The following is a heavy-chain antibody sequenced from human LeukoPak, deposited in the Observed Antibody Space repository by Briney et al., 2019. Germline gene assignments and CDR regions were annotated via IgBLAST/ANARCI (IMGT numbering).Heavy chain of an antibody. CDR3: ARDGFYGDYYFDY. V-gene: IGHV4-59*01. J-gene: IGHJ4*02. D-gene: IGHD4-17*01. Sequence: SETLSLTCTVSGDSISSYYWSWIRQPPGKGLEWIGYIYYSGSTNYNPSLKSRVTISVDTSKNQFSLKLSSVTAADTAVYYCARDGFYGDYYFDYWGQGTLVTVSS. CDR2: IYYSGST. CDR1: GDSISSYY.